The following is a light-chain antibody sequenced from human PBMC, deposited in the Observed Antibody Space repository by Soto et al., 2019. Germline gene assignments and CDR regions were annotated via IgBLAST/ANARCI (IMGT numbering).Light chain of an antibody. Sequence: EVVMPQSPLSLPVTLGQPSSISCRSSQSLVYSDGNTYLNWFQQRPGQSPRPLIYKVSNRDSGGPDRFSGSGSGTDFTLKISRVEAEDVGVYYCMQGKHWQVTLGQGTRLEIK. J-gene: IGKJ5*01. CDR3: MQGKHWQVT. V-gene: IGKV2-30*01. CDR1: QSLVYSDGNTY. CDR2: KVS.